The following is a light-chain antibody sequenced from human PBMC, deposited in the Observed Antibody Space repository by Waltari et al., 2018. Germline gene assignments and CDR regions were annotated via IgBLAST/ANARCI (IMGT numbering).Light chain of an antibody. J-gene: IGKJ1*01. V-gene: IGKV3D-15*01. CDR1: QTVSST. Sequence: EIVMTQSPATLSVSPGERATLSCRASQTVSSTLAWYQQKPGQPPRPLTYGASTRATATPARFSGSGSGTEFTLTISRLEPEDFAVYYCQHYGASSWTFGQGTKVEIK. CDR2: GAS. CDR3: QHYGASSWT.